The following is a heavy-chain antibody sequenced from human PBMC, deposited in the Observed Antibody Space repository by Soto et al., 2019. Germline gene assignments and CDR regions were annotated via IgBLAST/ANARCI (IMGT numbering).Heavy chain of an antibody. CDR2: ISGSGGST. Sequence: EVQLLESGGGLEQPGGSLRLSCVGSGHTFHNYAMTWVRQAPGKGLEWVSGISGSGGSTYYADSVRGRFTIARDDSKNTLYLQTNSLRAEDTAGQYWAKVTRGTGVVPAALKWGQGTLVTVSS. V-gene: IGHV3-23*01. CDR3: AKVTRGTGVVPAALK. D-gene: IGHD2-2*01. CDR1: GHTFHNYA. J-gene: IGHJ4*02.